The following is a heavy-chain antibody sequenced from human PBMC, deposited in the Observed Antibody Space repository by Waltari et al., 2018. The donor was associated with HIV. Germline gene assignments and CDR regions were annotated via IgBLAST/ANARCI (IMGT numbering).Heavy chain of an antibody. CDR3: TIRTIFGALQH. CDR1: GFTFSKAW. CDR2: IKSKTDGGTT. D-gene: IGHD3-3*01. Sequence: EVQLVESGGGLVQPGGSLRLSCAASGFTFSKAWMSWVRQAPGKGLEWVGRIKSKTDGGTTDYAAPVKGRFTISRDDSKNTLYLQMNSLKTEDTAVYYCTIRTIFGALQHWGQGTLVTVSS. V-gene: IGHV3-15*01. J-gene: IGHJ1*01.